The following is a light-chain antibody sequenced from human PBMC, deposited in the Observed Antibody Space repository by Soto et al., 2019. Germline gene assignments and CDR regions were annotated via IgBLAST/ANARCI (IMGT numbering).Light chain of an antibody. V-gene: IGKV1-5*01. CDR1: QSISNR. Sequence: DIQMTQSPSTLSASVGDGVTITCRASQSISNRLAWYQQRPGKAPKYLIYDASTLDSGAPSRFSGSGSGTEFTLTISSLQRDDFATYYCQQYSTYSRTFGQGTKVDIK. J-gene: IGKJ1*01. CDR3: QQYSTYSRT. CDR2: DAS.